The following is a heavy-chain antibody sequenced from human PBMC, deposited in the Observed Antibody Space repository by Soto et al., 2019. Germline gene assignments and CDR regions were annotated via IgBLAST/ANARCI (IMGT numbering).Heavy chain of an antibody. CDR3: AKEDTVVPAAIDAFDI. J-gene: IGHJ3*02. D-gene: IGHD2-2*01. Sequence: PGGSLRLSCAASGFTFSSYAMHWVRQAPGKGLEWVAVISYDGSNKYYADSVKGRFTISRDNSKNTLYLQMNSLRAEDTAVYYCAKEDTVVPAAIDAFDIWGQGTMVTVSS. V-gene: IGHV3-30-3*01. CDR1: GFTFSSYA. CDR2: ISYDGSNK.